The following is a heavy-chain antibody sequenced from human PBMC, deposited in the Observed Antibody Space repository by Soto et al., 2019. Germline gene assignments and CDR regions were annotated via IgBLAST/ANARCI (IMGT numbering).Heavy chain of an antibody. CDR3: ARDGRGGYCSGGSCLLRSRSPEYYYYGMDV. CDR1: GGSISSYY. Sequence: SETLSLTCTVSGGSISSYYWSWIRQPAGKGLEWIGRIYTSGSTNYNPSLKSRVTMSVDTSKNQFSLKLSSVTAADTAVYYCARDGRGGYCSGGSCLLRSRSPEYYYYGMDVWGQGTPVTVYS. CDR2: IYTSGST. V-gene: IGHV4-4*07. J-gene: IGHJ6*02. D-gene: IGHD2-15*01.